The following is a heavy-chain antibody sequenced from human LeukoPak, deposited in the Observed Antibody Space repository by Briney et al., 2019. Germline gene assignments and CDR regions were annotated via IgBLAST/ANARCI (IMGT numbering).Heavy chain of an antibody. J-gene: IGHJ4*02. Sequence: GASVKVSCKVSGYSFTSNYIHWVRQAPGQGLEWMGMIYPRDGSTSYAQRFQDRVTMTRDTSTSTVHMELSGLRSEDTAVYYCARDQEGFDYWGQGTLVTVSS. CDR1: GYSFTSNY. CDR2: IYPRDGST. CDR3: ARDQEGFDY. V-gene: IGHV1-46*01.